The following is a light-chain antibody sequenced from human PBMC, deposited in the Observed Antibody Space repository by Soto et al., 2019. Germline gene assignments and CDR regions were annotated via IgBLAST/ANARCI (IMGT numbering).Light chain of an antibody. Sequence: DIQMTQSPASLSASLGDRATLSCGAGQSISSYLNWYQQKPGKAPKLLIYPAASLQSGVPSRFSGSGSETDFTLTISSLQPEDVESYYCQQSYSTPRTFGQGTRLEIK. CDR2: PAA. CDR3: QQSYSTPRT. CDR1: QSISSY. J-gene: IGKJ5*01. V-gene: IGKV1-39*01.